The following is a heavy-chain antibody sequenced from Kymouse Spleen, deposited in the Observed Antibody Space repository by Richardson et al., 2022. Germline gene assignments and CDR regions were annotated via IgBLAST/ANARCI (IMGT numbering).Heavy chain of an antibody. CDR1: GGSISSSSYY. V-gene: IGHV4-39*01. Sequence: QLQLQESGPGLVKPSETLSLTCTVSGGSISSSSYYWGWIRQPPGKGLEWIGSIYYSGSTYYNPSLKSRVTISVDTSKNQFSLKLSSVTAADTAVYYCARGDMVRGAYFDYWGQGTLVTVSS. J-gene: IGHJ4*02. CDR3: ARGDMVRGAYFDY. D-gene: IGHD3-10*01. CDR2: IYYSGST.